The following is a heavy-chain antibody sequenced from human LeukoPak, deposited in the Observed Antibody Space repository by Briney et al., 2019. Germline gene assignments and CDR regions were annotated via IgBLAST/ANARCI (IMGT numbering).Heavy chain of an antibody. CDR2: INHSGST. CDR1: GGSFSGYY. Sequence: SETLSLTCAVYGGSFSGYYWSWIRQPPGKGLEWIGEINHSGSTNYNPSLKSRVTISVDTSKNQFSLKLSSVTAADTAVYYCARAPMVYVQGYYYYGMDVWGQGTTVTVSS. J-gene: IGHJ6*02. CDR3: ARAPMVYVQGYYYYGMDV. V-gene: IGHV4-34*01. D-gene: IGHD2-8*01.